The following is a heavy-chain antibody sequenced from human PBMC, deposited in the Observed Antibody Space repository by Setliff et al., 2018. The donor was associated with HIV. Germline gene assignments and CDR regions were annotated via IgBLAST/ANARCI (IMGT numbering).Heavy chain of an antibody. J-gene: IGHJ4*02. CDR2: INHSGST. D-gene: IGHD4-17*01. CDR1: GDSLRNYF. V-gene: IGHV4-34*01. Sequence: SETLSLTCGVYGDSLRNYFWSWIRQPPGKGLEWIGEINHSGSTTYNPSLRSRVTMSIDTSQNQFSLKLNSVTAADTAVYYCAKGAGFYGDHTFDYWGQGNLVTVSS. CDR3: AKGAGFYGDHTFDY.